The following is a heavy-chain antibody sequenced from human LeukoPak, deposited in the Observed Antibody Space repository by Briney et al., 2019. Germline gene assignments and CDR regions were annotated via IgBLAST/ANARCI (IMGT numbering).Heavy chain of an antibody. CDR2: INPNSGGT. J-gene: IGHJ6*03. CDR1: GYTFTGYY. CDR3: AREVRDYDFWSGRMDV. Sequence: ASVKVSCKASGYTFTGYYMHWVRQAPRQGLEWMGWINPNSGGTNYAQKFQGRVTMTRDTSISTAYMELSRLRSDDTAVYYCAREVRDYDFWSGRMDVWGKGTTVTVSS. D-gene: IGHD3-3*01. V-gene: IGHV1-2*02.